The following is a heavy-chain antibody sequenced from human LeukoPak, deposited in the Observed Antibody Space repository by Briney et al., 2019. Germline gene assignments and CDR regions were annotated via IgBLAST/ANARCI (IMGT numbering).Heavy chain of an antibody. CDR1: GFTFRSYW. CDR2: INNDGSST. J-gene: IGHJ4*02. CDR3: VRESVAGDY. D-gene: IGHD6-19*01. Sequence: GGSLRLSXAASGFTFRSYWMHWVRQLPGKGLVWVSHINNDGSSTRYADSVKGRFTISRDNAKNTLYLQMNSLRVEDTGIYYCVRESVAGDYWGQRTLVTVSS. V-gene: IGHV3-74*01.